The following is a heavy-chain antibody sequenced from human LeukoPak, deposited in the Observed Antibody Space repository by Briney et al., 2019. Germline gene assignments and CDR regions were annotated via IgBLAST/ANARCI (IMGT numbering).Heavy chain of an antibody. J-gene: IGHJ3*02. D-gene: IGHD3-22*01. CDR1: GYSFSNYW. CDR2: IYSGDSDT. CDR3: ARRGYDSSGYRDAFDI. Sequence: GESLMISCNGSGYSFSNYWIVWMRQTPGEGLEWMGSIYSGDSDTRYKQSFQGQVTISADKSINTAHLQWSSLKASDTAMYYCARRGYDSSGYRDAFDIWGQGTMVTVSS. V-gene: IGHV5-51*01.